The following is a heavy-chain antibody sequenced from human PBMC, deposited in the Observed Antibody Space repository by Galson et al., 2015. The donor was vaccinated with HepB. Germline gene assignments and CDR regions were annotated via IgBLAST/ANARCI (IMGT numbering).Heavy chain of an antibody. D-gene: IGHD2-8*01. Sequence: SLRLSCAASGFTLSMYWMHWVRQIPGKGLVWVSRIRSDGSTTYADSVKGRFTISRDSAKNTLYLQMNSLRAEDTAVYYCARAGPRPDLYCTNGVCSFDYWGQGALVTVSS. CDR3: ARAGPRPDLYCTNGVCSFDY. CDR2: IRSDGST. CDR1: GFTLSMYW. J-gene: IGHJ4*02. V-gene: IGHV3-74*01.